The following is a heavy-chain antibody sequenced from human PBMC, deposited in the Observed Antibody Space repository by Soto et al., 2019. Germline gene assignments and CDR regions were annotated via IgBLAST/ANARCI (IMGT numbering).Heavy chain of an antibody. CDR1: GITFSTYA. V-gene: IGHV3-21*01. Sequence: GGSLRLSCAASGITFSTYAMSWVRQAPGKGLEWVSAISDSASYMYYADSVKGRFTISRDNSKKSLYLQMNSLRADDTAVYYCARECVDTVTSITIPFDYWGQGALVTVSS. CDR3: ARECVDTVTSITIPFDY. J-gene: IGHJ4*02. CDR2: ISDSASYM. D-gene: IGHD5-12*01.